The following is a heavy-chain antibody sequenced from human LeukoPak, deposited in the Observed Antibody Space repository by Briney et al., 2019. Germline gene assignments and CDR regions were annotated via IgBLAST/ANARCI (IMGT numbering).Heavy chain of an antibody. CDR2: ISSSSSYI. J-gene: IGHJ4*02. V-gene: IGHV3-21*01. Sequence: PGGSLRLTCAASGFTFSSYSMNWVRQAPGKGLEWVSSISSSSSYIYYADSVKGRFTISRDNAKNSLYLQMNSLRAEDTAVYYCARENSRGVDYWGQGTLVTGSS. CDR3: ARENSRGVDY. CDR1: GFTFSSYS. D-gene: IGHD6-13*01.